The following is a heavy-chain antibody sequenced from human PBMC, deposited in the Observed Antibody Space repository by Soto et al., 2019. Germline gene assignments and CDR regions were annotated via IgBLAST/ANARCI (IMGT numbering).Heavy chain of an antibody. CDR1: DGSISGYY. CDR2: IYSTGNA. Sequence: QVQLQESGPGLVKPSETLSLRCTVSDGSISGYYWSWVRQPAGKGLEWLGRIYSTGNANYNPSLRSRDTMSVDTSQKRFSLEVTSVTAADTAMYYCVRGDVFAIWGRGTKVTVSS. V-gene: IGHV4-4*07. D-gene: IGHD3-10*01. J-gene: IGHJ3*02. CDR3: VRGDVFAI.